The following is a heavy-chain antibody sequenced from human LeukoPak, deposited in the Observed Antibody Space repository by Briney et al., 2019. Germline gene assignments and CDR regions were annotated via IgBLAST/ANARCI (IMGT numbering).Heavy chain of an antibody. D-gene: IGHD3-22*01. CDR1: GYTFTSYW. CDR3: AKLGSSGYYFDY. J-gene: IGHJ4*02. V-gene: IGHV5-10-1*01. Sequence: GESLKISCQGSGYTFTSYWISWVRQMPGKGLEWMGRIDPSDSYTNYSPSFQGHVTISADKSISTAYLQWSSLKASDTAMYYCAKLGSSGYYFDYWGQGTLVTVSS. CDR2: IDPSDSYT.